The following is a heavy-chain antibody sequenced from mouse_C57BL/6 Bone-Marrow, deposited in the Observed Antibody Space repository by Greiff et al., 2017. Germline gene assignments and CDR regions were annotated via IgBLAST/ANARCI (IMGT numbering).Heavy chain of an antibody. CDR2: IYPGRGST. D-gene: IGHD2-5*01. CDR3: ARLYYYSTLAY. V-gene: IGHV1-55*01. J-gene: IGHJ3*01. Sequence: QVQLQQPGAELVMPGASVKLSCKASGYTFTSYWMHWVKQRPGQGLEWIGDIYPGRGSTNYNEKFKSKATLTVDTSSSTAYMQLSSLTSEDSAVYYCARLYYYSTLAYWGQGTLVTVSA. CDR1: GYTFTSYW.